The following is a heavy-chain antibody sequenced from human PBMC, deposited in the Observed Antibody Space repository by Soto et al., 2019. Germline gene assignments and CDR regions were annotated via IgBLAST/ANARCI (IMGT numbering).Heavy chain of an antibody. V-gene: IGHV4-30-4*01. CDR3: ARIPLLQGGWFDP. D-gene: IGHD1-26*01. J-gene: IGHJ5*02. CDR2: IYYTGST. CDR1: GDSINTGGYY. Sequence: PSETLSLTCTVSGDSINTGGYYWSWLRHPPRKGLEWIGYIYYTGSTYYNPSLKSQFTISIDTSKTQFSLKVNSVTAADTAVYYCARIPLLQGGWFDPWGQGTLMTVYS.